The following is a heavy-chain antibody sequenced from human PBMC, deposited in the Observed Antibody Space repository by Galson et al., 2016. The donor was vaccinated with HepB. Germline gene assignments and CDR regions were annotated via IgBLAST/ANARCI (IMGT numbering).Heavy chain of an antibody. D-gene: IGHD3-16*01. CDR1: GFTFISYW. J-gene: IGHJ6*02. CDR2: IKQDGSAK. Sequence: SLRLSCAASGFTFISYWMSWVRQAPGKGLEWVANIKQDGSAKYYVDSVKGRFTISRDNAKNSLYLQMNSLRAEDTAVYYCARSQGGGIWGRGTTVIVSS. CDR3: ARSQGGGI. V-gene: IGHV3-7*01.